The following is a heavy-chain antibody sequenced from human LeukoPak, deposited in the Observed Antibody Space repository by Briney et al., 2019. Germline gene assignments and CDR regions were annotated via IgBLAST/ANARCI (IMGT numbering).Heavy chain of an antibody. CDR2: FDPEDGET. CDR3: ATDFRWGYCSSTSCSPPGY. CDR1: GYTLTELS. V-gene: IGHV1-24*01. J-gene: IGHJ4*02. Sequence: ASVKVSCKVSGYTLTELSMHWVRRAPGKGLEWMGGFDPEDGETIYAQKFQGRVTMTEDTSTDTAYMELSSLRSEDTAVYYCATDFRWGYCSSTSCSPPGYWGQGTLVTVSS. D-gene: IGHD2-2*01.